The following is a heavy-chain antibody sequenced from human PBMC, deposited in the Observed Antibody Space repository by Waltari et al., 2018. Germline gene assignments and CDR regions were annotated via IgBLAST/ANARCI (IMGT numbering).Heavy chain of an antibody. Sequence: EVQLLESGGGLVQPGGSLRLSCAASGFTFSSYAMSWVRQAPGKGLEWVSAIRGSGGSTYYADSVKGRFTISRDNSKNTLYLQMNSLRAEDTAVYYCAKWTTRGWGYGMDVWGQGTTVTVSS. CDR1: GFTFSSYA. V-gene: IGHV3-23*01. D-gene: IGHD4-4*01. CDR2: IRGSGGST. J-gene: IGHJ6*02. CDR3: AKWTTRGWGYGMDV.